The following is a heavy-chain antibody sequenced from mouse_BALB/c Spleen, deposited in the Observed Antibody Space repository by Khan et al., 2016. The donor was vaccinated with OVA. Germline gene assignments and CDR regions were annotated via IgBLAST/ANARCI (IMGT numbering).Heavy chain of an antibody. D-gene: IGHD1-1*01. CDR3: ARKNYYGYAMDY. V-gene: IGHV3-2*02. CDR1: GYSITSGYA. J-gene: IGHJ4*01. CDR2: ISYSGST. Sequence: VQLQQSGPGLVKPSQSLSLTYTVTGYSITSGYAWNWIRQFPGNKLEWMGYISYSGSTSYNPSLRSRISITRDTSKNQFFLQLNSVTTEDTATYYCARKNYYGYAMDYWGQGTSVTVSS.